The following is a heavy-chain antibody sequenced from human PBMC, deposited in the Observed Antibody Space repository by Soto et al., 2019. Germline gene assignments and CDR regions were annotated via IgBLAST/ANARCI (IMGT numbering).Heavy chain of an antibody. CDR2: ISSNGGST. CDR3: ARASGYVSRYFDY. J-gene: IGHJ4*02. Sequence: SXXLSCAASGFTFSSYAMHWVLQAPGKGLEYVSAISSNGGSTYYANSVKGRFTISRDNSKNTLYLQMGSLRAEDMAVYYCARASGYVSRYFDYWGQGTLVTVSS. CDR1: GFTFSSYA. V-gene: IGHV3-64*01. D-gene: IGHD5-12*01.